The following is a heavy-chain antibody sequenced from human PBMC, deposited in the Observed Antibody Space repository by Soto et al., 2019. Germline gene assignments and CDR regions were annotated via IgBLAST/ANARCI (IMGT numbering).Heavy chain of an antibody. V-gene: IGHV4-61*01. CDR2: IYSSGST. CDR3: ARDLSLPVDLGGYYYYRLDV. Sequence: SETLSLTCTVSGGSVTSRSCYWSWIRQPPGKGLEWIGYIYSSGSTTYNPSLKSRVSISVDTSKNQFSLKLSSVTAADTAVYFCARDLSLPVDLGGYYYYRLDVWGQGTTVTVSS. D-gene: IGHD3-16*01. CDR1: GGSVTSRSCY. J-gene: IGHJ6*02.